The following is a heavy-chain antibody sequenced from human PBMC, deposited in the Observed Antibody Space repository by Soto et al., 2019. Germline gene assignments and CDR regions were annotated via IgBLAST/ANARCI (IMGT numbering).Heavy chain of an antibody. V-gene: IGHV3-23*01. CDR2: ISGSGGST. J-gene: IGHJ4*02. CDR3: ARRGRGSYYDY. CDR1: GFTFSTYA. D-gene: IGHD1-26*01. Sequence: EVQLLESGGGLVQPGGSLRPSREPFGFTFSTYALGEVRQAPGKGLAWVSAISGSGGSTYYADSVKGRFTISRDNSKNTLYLQMNSLRAEDTAVYYCARRGRGSYYDYWGQGTLVTVSS.